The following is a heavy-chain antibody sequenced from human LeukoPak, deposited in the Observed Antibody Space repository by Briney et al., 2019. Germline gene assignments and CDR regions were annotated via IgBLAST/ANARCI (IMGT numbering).Heavy chain of an antibody. D-gene: IGHD3-22*01. CDR2: INPNSGGT. V-gene: IGHV1-2*06. CDR3: AVTGRYYDSSGYSTSLTYYYYYMDV. CDR1: GYTFTGYY. Sequence: ASVKVSCKASGYTFTGYYMHWVRQAPGQGLEWMGRINPNSGGTNYAQKFQGRVTMTRDTSISTAYTELSRLRSDDTAVYYCAVTGRYYDSSGYSTSLTYYYYYMDVWGKGTTVTVSS. J-gene: IGHJ6*03.